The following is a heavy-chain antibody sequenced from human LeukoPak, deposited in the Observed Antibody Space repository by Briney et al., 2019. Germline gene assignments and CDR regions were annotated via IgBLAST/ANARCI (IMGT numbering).Heavy chain of an antibody. CDR2: INWNGGST. CDR1: GFTFSSDA. Sequence: GGSLRLSCAASGFTFSSDAMSWVRQAPGKGLEWVSGINWNGGSTGYADSVKGRFTISRDNAKNSLYLQMNSLRAEDTALYYCANSQQRGEDYWGQGTLVTVSS. V-gene: IGHV3-20*04. D-gene: IGHD6-25*01. CDR3: ANSQQRGEDY. J-gene: IGHJ4*02.